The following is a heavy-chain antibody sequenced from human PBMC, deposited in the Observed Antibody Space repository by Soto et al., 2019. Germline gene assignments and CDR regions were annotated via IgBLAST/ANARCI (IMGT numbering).Heavy chain of an antibody. D-gene: IGHD6-13*01. V-gene: IGHV1-69*13. Sequence: GXSLKASCSCSGGTFSGVRFHLVRQAPGQGLEWMGGLVPIYRTADYPVDFPDRVTITADDSARTVYLEVRRLKPRDTAVYYCVRDSGAKLSSSWGPGTLVTVSS. CDR3: VRDSGAKLSSS. J-gene: IGHJ4*02. CDR2: LVPIYRTA. CDR1: GGTFSGVR.